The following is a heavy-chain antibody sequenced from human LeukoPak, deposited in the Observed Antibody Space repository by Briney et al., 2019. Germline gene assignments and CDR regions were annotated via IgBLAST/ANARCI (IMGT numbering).Heavy chain of an antibody. Sequence: GGSLRLSCAASGFTFSSYSMNWVRQAPGKGLEWVSSISSSSSYIYYADSVKGRFTISRDNAKNSLYLQMNSLRAEDTAVYYCARERGVYYIFWSGYYTVIDYYYGMDVWGQGTTVTVSS. CDR1: GFTFSSYS. V-gene: IGHV3-21*01. CDR3: ARERGVYYIFWSGYYTVIDYYYGMDV. D-gene: IGHD3-3*01. J-gene: IGHJ6*02. CDR2: ISSSSSYI.